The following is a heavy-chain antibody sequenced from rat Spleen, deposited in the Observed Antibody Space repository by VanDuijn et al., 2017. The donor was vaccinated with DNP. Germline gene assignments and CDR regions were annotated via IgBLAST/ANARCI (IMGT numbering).Heavy chain of an antibody. CDR3: AREGLRASDY. CDR2: TNKDGSTI. V-gene: IGHV4-2*01. Sequence: EVKLVESGGGLAQPGRSLKVSCAASGFDFNDYWMGWVRQAPGKGLEWIGETNKDGSTINYAPFLKDKFTISRDNAQNTLYLQMDKLGSEDTAMYYCAREGLRASDYWGHGVMVTVSS. CDR1: GFDFNDYW. J-gene: IGHJ2*01. D-gene: IGHD4-1*01.